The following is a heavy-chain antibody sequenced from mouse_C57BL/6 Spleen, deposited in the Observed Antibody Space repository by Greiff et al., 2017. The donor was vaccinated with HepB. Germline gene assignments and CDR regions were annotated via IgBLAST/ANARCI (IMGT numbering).Heavy chain of an antibody. V-gene: IGHV6-6*01. D-gene: IGHD1-1*01. J-gene: IGHJ2*01. CDR1: GFTFSDAW. Sequence: EVHLVESGGGLVQPGGSMKLSCAASGFTFSDAWMDWVRQSPEKGLEWVAEIRNKANNHATYYAESVKGRFTISRDDSKSRVYLQMNSLRAEDTGIYYCTSGSYYGSSYAWWGQGTTLTVSS. CDR3: TSGSYYGSSYAW. CDR2: IRNKANNHAT.